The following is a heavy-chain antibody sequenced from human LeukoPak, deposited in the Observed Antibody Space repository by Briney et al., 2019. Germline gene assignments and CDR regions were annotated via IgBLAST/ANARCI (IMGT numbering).Heavy chain of an antibody. CDR1: GGSISSYY. D-gene: IGHD3-22*01. V-gene: IGHV4-59*01. CDR2: ICYSGSA. Sequence: SETLSLTCTVSGGSISSYYWSWIRQPPGKGLEWIGYICYSGSANYNPSLKSRVTISVDTSKNQFSLKLSSVTAADTAVYYCARVTGYMIEDYFDYWDQGTLVTVSS. CDR3: ARVTGYMIEDYFDY. J-gene: IGHJ4*02.